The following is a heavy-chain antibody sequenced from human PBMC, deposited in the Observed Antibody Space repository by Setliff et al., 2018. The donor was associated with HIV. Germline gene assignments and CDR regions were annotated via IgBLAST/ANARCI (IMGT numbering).Heavy chain of an antibody. D-gene: IGHD1-1*01. CDR3: ARQGQLGSE. CDR2: INHTGST. V-gene: IGHV4-34*01. CDR1: GESVSGYY. J-gene: IGHJ4*02. Sequence: SETLSLTCAVFGESVSGYYWSWIRQPPGKGLEWIGEINHTGSTYYKPSLKSRVTISVDTSKNQFSLKLSSVTAADTAVYYCARQGQLGSEWGQGTLVTVSS.